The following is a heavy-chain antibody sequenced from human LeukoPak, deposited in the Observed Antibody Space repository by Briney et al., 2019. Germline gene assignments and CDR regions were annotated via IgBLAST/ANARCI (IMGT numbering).Heavy chain of an antibody. J-gene: IGHJ6*02. Sequence: ASVKVSCKASGYTFTSYGISWARQAPGQGLEWMGWISAYNGNTNYAQKLQGRVTMTTDTSTSTAYMELRSLRSDDTAVYYCAWVNGIAAAGPPYYGMDVWGQGTTVTVSS. CDR1: GYTFTSYG. CDR2: ISAYNGNT. CDR3: AWVNGIAAAGPPYYGMDV. D-gene: IGHD6-13*01. V-gene: IGHV1-18*01.